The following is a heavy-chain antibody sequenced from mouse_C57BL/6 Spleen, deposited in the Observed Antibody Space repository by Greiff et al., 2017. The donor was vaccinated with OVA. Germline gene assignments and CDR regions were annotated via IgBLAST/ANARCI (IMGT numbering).Heavy chain of an antibody. Sequence: EVKVEESGGGLVKPGGSLKLSCAASGFTFSDYGMHWVRQAPEKGLEWVAYISSGSSTIYYADTVKGRFTISRDNAKNTLFLQMTSLRSEDTAMYYCARFLGRDWYFDVWGTGTTVTVSS. J-gene: IGHJ1*03. V-gene: IGHV5-17*01. D-gene: IGHD4-1*01. CDR2: ISSGSSTI. CDR3: ARFLGRDWYFDV. CDR1: GFTFSDYG.